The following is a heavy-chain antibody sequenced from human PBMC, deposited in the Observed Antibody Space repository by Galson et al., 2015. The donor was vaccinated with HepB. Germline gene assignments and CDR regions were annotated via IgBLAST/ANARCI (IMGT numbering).Heavy chain of an antibody. CDR1: GGSISDYF. V-gene: IGHV4-59*08. CDR3: AGFPASGGPAFDY. J-gene: IGHJ4*02. Sequence: LSLTCTVSGGSISDYFWSWIRKPPGKRLEWIAYIYYRGRSSYNPSLQSRATISVDTSKNQLSLKLRSATAADTAVYYCAGFPASGGPAFDYWGRGTLAVVSS. D-gene: IGHD2-15*01. CDR2: IYYRGRS.